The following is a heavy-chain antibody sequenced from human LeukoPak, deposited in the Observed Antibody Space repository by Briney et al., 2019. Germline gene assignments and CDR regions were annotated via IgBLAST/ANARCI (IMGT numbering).Heavy chain of an antibody. CDR2: IYYSGST. Sequence: SETLSLTCTVSGGSISSYYWSWIRQPPGKGLEWIGNIYYSGSTNYNPSLKSRVTISVDTSKNQFSLKLSSVTAADTAVYYCARGRPYNVGLPPWFDPWGQGTLVTVSS. CDR1: GGSISSYY. J-gene: IGHJ5*02. CDR3: ARGRPYNVGLPPWFDP. V-gene: IGHV4-59*12. D-gene: IGHD1-14*01.